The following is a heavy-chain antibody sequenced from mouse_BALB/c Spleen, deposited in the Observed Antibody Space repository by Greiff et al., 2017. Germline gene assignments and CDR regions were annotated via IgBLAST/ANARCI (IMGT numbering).Heavy chain of an antibody. CDR1: GYTFTSYW. Sequence: QVQLQQPGAELVRPGASVKLSCKASGYTFTSYWINWVKQRPGQGLEWIGNIYPSDSYTNYNQKFKDKATLTVDKSSSTAYMQLSSPTSEDSAVYYCTRGGYDEGFAYWGQGTTLTVSS. D-gene: IGHD2-2*01. V-gene: IGHV1-69*02. CDR2: IYPSDSYT. J-gene: IGHJ2*01. CDR3: TRGGYDEGFAY.